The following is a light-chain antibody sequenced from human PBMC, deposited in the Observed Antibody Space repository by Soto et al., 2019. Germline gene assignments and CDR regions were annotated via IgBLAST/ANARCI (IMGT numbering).Light chain of an antibody. J-gene: IGKJ1*01. Sequence: EIVLTQSPVTLSVSPGERATLSCRASQSVNSNLAWYQQKPGQAPRLLIYGASTRANGVPARFSGGGSGTEFTLTISSLQSEDFALYYCQQYRTFAQGTKVEIK. CDR2: GAS. V-gene: IGKV3-15*01. CDR3: QQYRT. CDR1: QSVNSN.